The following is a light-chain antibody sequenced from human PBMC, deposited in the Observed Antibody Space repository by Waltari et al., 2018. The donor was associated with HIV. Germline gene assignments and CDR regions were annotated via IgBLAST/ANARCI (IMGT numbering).Light chain of an antibody. CDR2: TAS. J-gene: IGKJ3*01. CDR1: QNINTY. V-gene: IGKV1-39*01. CDR3: QQSYNIPLT. Sequence: IQMTQSPSSLSPSVGDNVTITYRASQNINTYLNWYQQKRGSAPKLLIYTASSLQSGVPSRFSGSGSGTDFTLTINSLQPEDFATYYCQQSYNIPLTFGPGTTV.